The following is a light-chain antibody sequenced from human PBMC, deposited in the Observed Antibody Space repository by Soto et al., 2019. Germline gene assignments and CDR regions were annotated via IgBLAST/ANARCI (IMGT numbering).Light chain of an antibody. V-gene: IGKV3-20*01. Sequence: EIVLTQSPGTLSLSPGEKATLSCRASESVSSSYLAWYQHKPGQAPRLLLYAASIRGTGIPDRFSGSGSGTDFTLTISRLEPEDFAIYYCQPYGWSQALTFGGGTKVEIK. CDR2: AAS. CDR3: QPYGWSQALT. CDR1: ESVSSSY. J-gene: IGKJ4*01.